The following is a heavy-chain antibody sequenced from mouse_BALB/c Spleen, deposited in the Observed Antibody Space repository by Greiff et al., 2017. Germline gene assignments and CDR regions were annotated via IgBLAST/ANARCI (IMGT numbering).Heavy chain of an antibody. CDR1: GYTFTSYV. J-gene: IGHJ4*01. CDR2: INPYNDGT. Sequence: VHVKQSGPELVKPGASVKMSCKASGYTFTSYVMHWVKQKPGQGLEWIGYINPYNDGTKYNEKFKGKATLTSDKSSSTAYMELSSLTSEDSAVYYCARRSVGDAMDYWGQGTSVTVSS. V-gene: IGHV1-14*01. CDR3: ARRSVGDAMDY. D-gene: IGHD1-3*01.